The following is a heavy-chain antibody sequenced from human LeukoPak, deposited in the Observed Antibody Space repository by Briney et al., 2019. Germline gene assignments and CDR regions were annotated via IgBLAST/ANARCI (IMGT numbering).Heavy chain of an antibody. V-gene: IGHV4-59*08. CDR3: ARLAAISGSDYPDD. Sequence: PSETLSFTCTVAGVSISSYYWSWIRQPPGKGLEWIGNIFYSGNTIYNPSLKSRVTISVDTSKNHFSLRLRSVTAADTAVYYCARLAAISGSDYPDDWGQGTLVTVSS. CDR1: GVSISSYY. CDR2: IFYSGNT. D-gene: IGHD1-26*01. J-gene: IGHJ4*02.